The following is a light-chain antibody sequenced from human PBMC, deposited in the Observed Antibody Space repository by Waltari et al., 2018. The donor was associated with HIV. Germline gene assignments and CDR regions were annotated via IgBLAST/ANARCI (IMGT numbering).Light chain of an antibody. CDR2: EVN. CDR1: SSDVGRYAY. J-gene: IGLJ2*01. V-gene: IGLV2-8*01. Sequence: QSALTQPPSASGSLGQSVTISCTGSSSDVGRYAYVSWYQQHPGKAPKLLIFEVNKRPSGVPDRFSGSKSGNTASLTVSGLQAEDEAEYSCSSYAGINPVIFGGGTTLTVL. CDR3: SSYAGINPVI.